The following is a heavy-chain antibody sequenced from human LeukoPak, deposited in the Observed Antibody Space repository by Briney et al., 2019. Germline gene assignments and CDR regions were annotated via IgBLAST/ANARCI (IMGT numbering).Heavy chain of an antibody. CDR1: GFTFSSCE. D-gene: IGHD6-19*01. J-gene: IGHJ4*02. CDR3: ARDGYTDSSGWRLDY. V-gene: IGHV3-48*03. CDR2: ISGSGSTI. Sequence: GGSLRLSCAASGFTFSSCEMNWVRQAPGKGLEWVSYISGSGSTIYYADSVKGRFTISRDNAKNSLYLLMNSLRAEDTAVYYCARDGYTDSSGWRLDYWGQGTLVTVSS.